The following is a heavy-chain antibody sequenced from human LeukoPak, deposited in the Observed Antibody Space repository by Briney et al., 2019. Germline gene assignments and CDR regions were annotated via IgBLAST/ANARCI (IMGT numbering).Heavy chain of an antibody. J-gene: IGHJ3*02. CDR2: ISSGGTTI. CDR1: GFTFSGYN. Sequence: GGSLRLSCAASGFTFSGYNINWVRQAPGKGLKWISYISSGGTTIYYADSVEGRFTISRDNAKNSLYLQMNSLRDEDTAVYYCARDPSSSWYQGAIDIWGQGTMVTVSS. V-gene: IGHV3-48*02. D-gene: IGHD6-13*01. CDR3: ARDPSSSWYQGAIDI.